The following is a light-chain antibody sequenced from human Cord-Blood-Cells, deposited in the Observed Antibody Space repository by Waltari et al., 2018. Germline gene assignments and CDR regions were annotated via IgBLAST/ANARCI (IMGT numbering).Light chain of an antibody. CDR2: DVS. CDR3: SSYTSSSTVV. J-gene: IGLJ2*01. Sequence: QSALTQPAPVSGSPGQSITLSCTGTSSDVGCSNYVSWYQQHPGKAPNLIIYDVSNRPSGVSKRFAGSKSGNTASLTSSGLQAEDEADYYCSSYTSSSTVVFGGGTKLTVL. CDR1: SSDVGCSNY. V-gene: IGLV2-14*01.